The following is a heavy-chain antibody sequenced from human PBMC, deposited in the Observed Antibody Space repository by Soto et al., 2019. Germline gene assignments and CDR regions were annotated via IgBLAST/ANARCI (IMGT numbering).Heavy chain of an antibody. CDR3: ARYFYVFWSGYGPLTDHYFDY. Sequence: SETLSLTCTVSGGSISSSSYYWGWIRQPPGKGLEWIGSIYYSGSTYYNPSLKSRVTISVDTSKNQFSLKLSSVTAADTAVYYCARYFYVFWSGYGPLTDHYFDYWGQGTLVTVSS. J-gene: IGHJ4*02. CDR1: GGSISSSSYY. CDR2: IYYSGST. V-gene: IGHV4-39*01. D-gene: IGHD3-3*01.